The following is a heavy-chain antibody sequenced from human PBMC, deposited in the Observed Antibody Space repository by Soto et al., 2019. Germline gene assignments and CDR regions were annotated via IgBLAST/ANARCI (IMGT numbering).Heavy chain of an antibody. J-gene: IGHJ4*02. CDR1: GGSISSYY. CDR3: AGRYGGNLDY. D-gene: IGHD1-26*01. V-gene: IGHV4-59*08. CDR2: IYYSGGT. Sequence: QVQLQESGPGLVKPSETLSLTCTVSGGSISSYYWSWIRQPPGKGLEWIGYIYYSGGTNYNPSLKTRVTISVDSSKNHFSLKLSSVTAADTAVYYCAGRYGGNLDYWGQGTLVTVSS.